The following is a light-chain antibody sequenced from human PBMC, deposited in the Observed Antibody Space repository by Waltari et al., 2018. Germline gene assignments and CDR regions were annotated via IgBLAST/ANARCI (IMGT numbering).Light chain of an antibody. J-gene: IGKJ2*01. Sequence: DIQMTQSPSTLSASVGARVTITCRASQSFGSRLAWYQQKPGKAPRLMIYETSSLQSGVPSRFSGSGSGTEFTLTISSLQPDDFATYYCQHYNGYPYTFGQGTKLEIK. V-gene: IGKV1-5*03. CDR2: ETS. CDR3: QHYNGYPYT. CDR1: QSFGSR.